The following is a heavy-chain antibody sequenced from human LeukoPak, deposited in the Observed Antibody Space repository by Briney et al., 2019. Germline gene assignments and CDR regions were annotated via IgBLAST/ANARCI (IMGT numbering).Heavy chain of an antibody. CDR1: GGSISSYY. CDR3: ARDWHTMVRGVITNWFDP. Sequence: PSETLSLXCTVSGGSISSYYWSWIRQPPGKGLEWIGYIYYSGSTNYNPSLKSRVTISVDTSKNQFSLKLSSVTAADTAVYYCARDWHTMVRGVITNWFDPWGQGTLVTVSS. CDR2: IYYSGST. J-gene: IGHJ5*02. D-gene: IGHD3-10*01. V-gene: IGHV4-59*01.